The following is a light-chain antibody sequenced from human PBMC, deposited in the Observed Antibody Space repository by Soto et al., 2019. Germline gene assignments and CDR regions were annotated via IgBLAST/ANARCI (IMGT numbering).Light chain of an antibody. J-gene: IGKJ1*01. CDR1: QSVSTN. V-gene: IGKV3-15*01. CDR2: GAS. CDR3: QQYYAWPRT. Sequence: EIVMTQYPGTLSVSPGEGATLSCRASQSVSTNLAWYQQKPDQAPRLLIYGASTTATGMPARFSGSGSGTEFTLTISSLQSEDFAVYYCQQYYAWPRTFGQGTRVEIK.